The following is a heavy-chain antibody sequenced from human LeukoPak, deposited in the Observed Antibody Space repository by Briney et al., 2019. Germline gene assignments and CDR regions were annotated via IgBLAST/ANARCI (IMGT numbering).Heavy chain of an antibody. CDR1: GGSISSGGYY. V-gene: IGHV4-31*03. CDR3: ARATGTYYDILTGYPLFDY. CDR2: IYYSGST. Sequence: SETLSLTCTVSGGSISSGGYYWSWIRQHPGKGLEWIGYIYYSGSTYYNPSLKSRVTISVDTSKNQFSLKLSSVTAADTAVYYCARATGTYYDILTGYPLFDYWGQGTLVTVSS. D-gene: IGHD3-9*01. J-gene: IGHJ4*02.